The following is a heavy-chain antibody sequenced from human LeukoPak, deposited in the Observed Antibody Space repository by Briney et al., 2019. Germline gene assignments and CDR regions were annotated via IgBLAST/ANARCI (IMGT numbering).Heavy chain of an antibody. CDR3: ARRCGGDCRHRSFDV. D-gene: IGHD2-21*02. CDR1: GFTFSSYE. CDR2: ISSSGSTI. V-gene: IGHV3-48*03. J-gene: IGHJ3*01. Sequence: GGSLRLSCAASGFTFSSYEMNWVRQAPGKGLEWVSYISSSGSTIYYADSVKGRLAISRDDAKSSLYLQMSSLRPEDTAIYYCARRCGGDCRHRSFDVWGQGTMVTVSS.